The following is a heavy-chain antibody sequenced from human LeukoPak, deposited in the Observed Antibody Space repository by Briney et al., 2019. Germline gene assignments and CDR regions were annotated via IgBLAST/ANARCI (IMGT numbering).Heavy chain of an antibody. Sequence: PGGSLRLSCAASGFTFSSYAMHWVRQAPGKGLEWVAVISYDGSNKYYADSVKGRFTISRDNSKNTLYLQMNSLRAEDTAVYYCARGDLRGLSSSTGWGQGTLVTVSS. D-gene: IGHD6-6*01. CDR2: ISYDGSNK. V-gene: IGHV3-30*04. CDR3: ARGDLRGLSSSTG. J-gene: IGHJ4*02. CDR1: GFTFSSYA.